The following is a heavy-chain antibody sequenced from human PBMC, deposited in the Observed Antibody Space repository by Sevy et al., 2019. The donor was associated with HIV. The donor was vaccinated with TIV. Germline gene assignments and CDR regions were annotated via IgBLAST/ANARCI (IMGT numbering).Heavy chain of an antibody. CDR2: INPNSGDT. D-gene: IGHD5-12*01. J-gene: IGHJ6*02. CDR1: GYTFTDYY. CDR3: ARDPVAPNPAGMDV. Sequence: ASVKVSCKASGYTFTDYYMHWLRQAPGQGLEWMGRINPNSGDTNFVQKFQGRVTMTRDTSISTAYMELSRLTSDDTAVYYCARDPVAPNPAGMDVWGQGTTLTVSS. V-gene: IGHV1-2*06.